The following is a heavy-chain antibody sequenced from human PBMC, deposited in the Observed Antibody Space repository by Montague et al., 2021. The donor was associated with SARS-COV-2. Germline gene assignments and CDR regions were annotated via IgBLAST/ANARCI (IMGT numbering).Heavy chain of an antibody. Sequence: SETLSLTCAVYGGSFSGYYWTWIRQSPRKGLEWIGEINHSGSTNYNPSLKSRVTMSVDTSKNQFSLKLSSVTAADTAVYYCARGARQGYGFRLGSFDSWGQGTLVTVSS. V-gene: IGHV4-34*01. CDR1: GGSFSGYY. D-gene: IGHD3-10*01. CDR2: INHSGST. CDR3: ARGARQGYGFRLGSFDS. J-gene: IGHJ4*02.